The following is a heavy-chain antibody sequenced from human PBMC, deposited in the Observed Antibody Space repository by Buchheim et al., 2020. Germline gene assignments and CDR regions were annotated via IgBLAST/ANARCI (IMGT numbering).Heavy chain of an antibody. J-gene: IGHJ4*02. Sequence: HLVESGGGVVRPGGSLRLSCAASGVGFSNYWMSWVRQVTGKGLEWVANINNDGVQTYYVDSMMGRFTISRDNAKNSMFLQMNSLRADDTTVYYCARSPSTGTVDYWGQGTL. CDR2: INNDGVQT. CDR1: GVGFSNYW. V-gene: IGHV3-7*01. D-gene: IGHD1/OR15-1a*01. CDR3: ARSPSTGTVDY.